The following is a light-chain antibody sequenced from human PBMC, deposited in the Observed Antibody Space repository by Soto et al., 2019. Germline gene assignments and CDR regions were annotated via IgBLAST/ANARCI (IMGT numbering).Light chain of an antibody. CDR3: SSYTSRGTVV. CDR1: SSDVGGYNY. V-gene: IGLV2-14*03. J-gene: IGLJ2*01. Sequence: QSVLTQPASVSGSPGQSITISCTGTSSDVGGYNYVSWYRQYSGKAPKLMIYDVVNRPSGVSHRFSGSKSGNTASLTISGLQAEDEADYYCSSYTSRGTVVFGGGTKLTVL. CDR2: DVV.